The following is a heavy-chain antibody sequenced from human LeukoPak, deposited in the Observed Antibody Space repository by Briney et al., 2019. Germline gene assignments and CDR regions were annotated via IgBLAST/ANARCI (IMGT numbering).Heavy chain of an antibody. D-gene: IGHD3-22*01. CDR3: AKARGYYYDSSGSLDY. CDR2: INWNSGSI. V-gene: IGHV3-9*03. Sequence: GGSLRLSCAASGFTFDDYAMHWVRQAPGKGLEWVSGINWNSGSIGYTDSVRGRFTISRDNAKNSLYLQMNTLRAEDMALYYCAKARGYYYDSSGSLDYWGQGTLVTVSS. J-gene: IGHJ4*02. CDR1: GFTFDDYA.